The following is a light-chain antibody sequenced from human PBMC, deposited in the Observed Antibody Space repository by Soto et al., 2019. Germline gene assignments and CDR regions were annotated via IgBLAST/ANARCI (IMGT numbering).Light chain of an antibody. CDR2: RND. CDR3: AAWDDSQSDLV. Sequence: QSVLTQPPSASATPGQRVTLSCSGSSSNIEINYVHWYQQVPGAAPKLLIYRNDQRRSGVPDRFSGSKSGTSASLAILGLRSEDEADYYCAAWDDSQSDLVFGGGTKLTVL. V-gene: IGLV1-47*01. J-gene: IGLJ2*01. CDR1: SSNIEINY.